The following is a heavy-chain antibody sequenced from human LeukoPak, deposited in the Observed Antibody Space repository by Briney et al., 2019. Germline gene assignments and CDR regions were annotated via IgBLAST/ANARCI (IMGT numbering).Heavy chain of an antibody. V-gene: IGHV3-30*18. CDR2: ISYDGSNK. Sequence: AGGSLRLSCAASGFSLSSFQMNWVRQAPGKGLEWVAVISYDGSNKYYADSVKGRFTISRDNSKNTLYLQMNNLRAEDTAVYYCAKEGGSCGSCYPLCNWFDPWGQGTLVTVSS. CDR3: AKEGGSCGSCYPLCNWFDP. CDR1: GFSLSSFQ. D-gene: IGHD2-15*01. J-gene: IGHJ5*02.